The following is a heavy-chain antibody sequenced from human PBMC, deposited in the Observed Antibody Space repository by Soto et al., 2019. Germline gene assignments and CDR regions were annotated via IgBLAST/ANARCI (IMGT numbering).Heavy chain of an antibody. CDR1: GGSISSGGYY. CDR2: VYYSGST. Sequence: QVQLQESGPGLVKPSQTLSLTCTVSGGSISSGGYYWSWIRQHPGKGLEWIGYVYYSGSTYYNPSLKSRVNISVDTSKNQFSLKLSSVTAADTAGYYCARDGVATRFDPWGQGTLVTVSS. V-gene: IGHV4-31*03. D-gene: IGHD5-12*01. J-gene: IGHJ5*02. CDR3: ARDGVATRFDP.